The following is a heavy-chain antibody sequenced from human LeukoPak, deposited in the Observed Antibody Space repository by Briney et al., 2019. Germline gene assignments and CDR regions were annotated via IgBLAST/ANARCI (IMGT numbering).Heavy chain of an antibody. D-gene: IGHD4-17*01. CDR3: ARDRTTVTTGYYGMDV. J-gene: IGHJ6*02. Sequence: ASVKLSCKASGYTFTGYYMHWVRQAPGQGLEWMGWINLNTGVTNYAQKFQGRVTLTRDTSIITAYMELTRLRSDDTAMYYCARDRTTVTTGYYGMDVWGQGTTLTASS. V-gene: IGHV1-2*02. CDR2: INLNTGVT. CDR1: GYTFTGYY.